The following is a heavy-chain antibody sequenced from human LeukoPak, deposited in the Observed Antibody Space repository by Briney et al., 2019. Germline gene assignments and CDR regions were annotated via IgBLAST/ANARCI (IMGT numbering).Heavy chain of an antibody. J-gene: IGHJ4*02. CDR1: GGSFSGYY. CDR3: ARIGYSYPSDY. CDR2: INHSGST. Sequence: SETLSLTCAVYGGSFSGYYWSWIRQPPGKGLAWIGEINHSGSTNYKPSLKSRVTISVETSKNQLSLNLSSVTAADTAVYYCARIGYSYPSDYWGQGTLVTVSS. D-gene: IGHD5-18*01. V-gene: IGHV4-34*01.